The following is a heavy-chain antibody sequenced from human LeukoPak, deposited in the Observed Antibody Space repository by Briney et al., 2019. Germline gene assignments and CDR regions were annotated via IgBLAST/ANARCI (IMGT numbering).Heavy chain of an antibody. J-gene: IGHJ5*02. CDR1: GFTFSSYA. CDR2: ISYDGSNK. D-gene: IGHD3-22*01. Sequence: GGSLRLSCAASGFTFSSYAMHWVRQAPGKGLEWVAVISYDGSNKYYADSVKGRFTISRDNSKNTLYLQMNSLRAEDTAVYYCARWRTPKSLGMKVVVIPAWGKETLVTASS. CDR3: ARWRTPKSLGMKVVVIPA. V-gene: IGHV3-30-3*01.